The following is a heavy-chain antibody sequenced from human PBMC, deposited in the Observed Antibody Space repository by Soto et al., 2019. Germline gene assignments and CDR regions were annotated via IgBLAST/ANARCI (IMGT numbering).Heavy chain of an antibody. J-gene: IGHJ4*02. V-gene: IGHV3-13*01. CDR1: GFPFSSAD. CDR3: ARGRTTDTSIFDN. Sequence: EVQLVESGGGLVQPGGSLRLSCAAPGFPFSSADMHWVRQLTGKSLEWVSGIGTAGDTYYAGSVMGRFTISRENAKNSLFLQMNGLRAGDTAVYYCARGRTTDTSIFDNWGQGTLVTVSS. CDR2: IGTAGDT. D-gene: IGHD4-17*01.